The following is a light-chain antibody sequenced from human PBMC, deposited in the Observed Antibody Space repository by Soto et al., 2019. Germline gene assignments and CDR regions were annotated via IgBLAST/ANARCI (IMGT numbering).Light chain of an antibody. CDR3: SSFTSDRIYV. CDR1: HNDIGTYDY. CDR2: GVT. Sequence: QAVLTHPTSVCGSPGHLITISCTGNHNDIGTYDYVSWYQQHPGRAPRLLIYGVTTRPSGISDRFSASKSGLTASLTISGLQPEDEADYYCSSFTSDRIYVFGPGTKVTVL. V-gene: IGLV2-14*03. J-gene: IGLJ1*01.